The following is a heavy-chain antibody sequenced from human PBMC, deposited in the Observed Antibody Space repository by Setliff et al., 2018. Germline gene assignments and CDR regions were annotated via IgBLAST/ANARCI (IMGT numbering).Heavy chain of an antibody. CDR1: GYIFTSYG. CDR2: ISSYNGYM. D-gene: IGHD2-2*01. Sequence: ASVKVSCKASGYIFTSYGISWVRQAPGQGLEWMGWISSYNGYMVFAQNLQGRIIMTTDTSTSTAYMELKSLRPDDTAVYYCARDRSNIVVVPSGAKFDTWGQGTLVTVSS. CDR3: ARDRSNIVVVPSGAKFDT. V-gene: IGHV1-18*01. J-gene: IGHJ5*02.